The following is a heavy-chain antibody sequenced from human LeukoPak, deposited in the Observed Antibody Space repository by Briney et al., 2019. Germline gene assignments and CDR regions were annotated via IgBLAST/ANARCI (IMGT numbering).Heavy chain of an antibody. CDR3: ARNGQLLSGGNWFDP. Sequence: SVKVSCKASGYIFTGFYMHWVRQAPGQGPEWMGWINPNNGDTKYAQKFHDRVTMTRDTSLTTAYMELTRLTSDDTAFYYCARNGQLLSGGNWFDPWGQGALVTVSS. CDR1: GYIFTGFY. CDR2: INPNNGDT. V-gene: IGHV1-2*02. D-gene: IGHD2-2*01. J-gene: IGHJ5*02.